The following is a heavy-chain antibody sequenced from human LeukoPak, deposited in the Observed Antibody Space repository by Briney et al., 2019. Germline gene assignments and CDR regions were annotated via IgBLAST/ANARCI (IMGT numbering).Heavy chain of an antibody. Sequence: PGGSLRLSCVAPGFTLNKYWMHWVRHAPGKGLVWVSRMNIDGTSTSYADSVAGRFTISRDNARNKVYLQMNSLRVEDTAVYYCARVYISSSYFDYWGQGTLVTVSS. CDR2: MNIDGTST. CDR1: GFTLNKYW. D-gene: IGHD6-6*01. V-gene: IGHV3-74*01. J-gene: IGHJ4*02. CDR3: ARVYISSSYFDY.